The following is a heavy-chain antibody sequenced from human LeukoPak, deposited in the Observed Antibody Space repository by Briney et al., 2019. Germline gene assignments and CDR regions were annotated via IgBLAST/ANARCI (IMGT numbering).Heavy chain of an antibody. Sequence: ASVNVSCKASGYTFTGYYMHWVRQAPGQGLEWMGWINPNSGGTNYAQKFQGRVTMTRDTSISTAYMELSRLRSDDTAVYYCARVRSTDYYGSGSSPNNRPFDYWGQGTLVTVSS. CDR3: ARVRSTDYYGSGSSPNNRPFDY. CDR1: GYTFTGYY. V-gene: IGHV1-2*02. CDR2: INPNSGGT. D-gene: IGHD3-10*01. J-gene: IGHJ4*02.